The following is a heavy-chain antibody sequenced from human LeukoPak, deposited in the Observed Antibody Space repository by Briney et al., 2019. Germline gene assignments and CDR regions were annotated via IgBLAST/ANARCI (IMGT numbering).Heavy chain of an antibody. CDR2: IIPILGIA. J-gene: IGHJ4*02. CDR1: GGTFSSYT. D-gene: IGHD1-26*01. V-gene: IGHV1-69*02. CDR3: ARTVGGYRPY. Sequence: SVKVSCKASGGTFSSYTISWVRQAPGQGLEWMGRIIPILGIANYAQQFQGRVSITADKSTRTAYMELSSLRSEDTAVYYCARTVGGYRPYWGQGTLVTVSS.